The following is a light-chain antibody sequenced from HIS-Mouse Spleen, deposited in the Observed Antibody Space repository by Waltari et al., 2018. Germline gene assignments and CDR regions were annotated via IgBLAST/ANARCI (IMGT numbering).Light chain of an antibody. CDR3: QSADSSGTHVV. CDR1: ALPKKY. J-gene: IGLJ2*01. CDR2: EDS. V-gene: IGLV3-25*03. Sequence: SYELTQPPSVSVSPGQTARITCSGDALPKKYAYWYQQKSGQAPVLVIYEDSKRPSGIPERFSGSSSGTTVTLTISGVQAEDEADYYCQSADSSGTHVVFGGGTKLTVL.